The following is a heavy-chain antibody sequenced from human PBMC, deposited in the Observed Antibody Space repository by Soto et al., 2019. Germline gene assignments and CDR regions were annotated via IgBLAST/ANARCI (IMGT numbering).Heavy chain of an antibody. CDR1: GFSFRSYY. V-gene: IGHV3-21*01. CDR2: ISSSSSYI. J-gene: IGHJ4*02. CDR3: PTLGPYYPSASPYYSDY. D-gene: IGHD3-10*01. Sequence: GGSLRLSCAASGFSFRSYYMNWVRQAPGKGLEWVSSISSSSSYINYADSVKGRFTISRDNAKNSLYLQMNSLRAEDTAVYYCPTLGPYYPSASPYYSDYWGQGTLVTVSS.